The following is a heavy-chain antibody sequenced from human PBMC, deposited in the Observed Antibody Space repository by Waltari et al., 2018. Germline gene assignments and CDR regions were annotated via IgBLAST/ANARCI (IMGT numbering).Heavy chain of an antibody. V-gene: IGHV3-21*01. CDR3: VSGGWGFYFDY. Sequence: EVQLVESGGGLFKPGGSLRLSCGASGFSSRGYSMNWVRQAPGKGLEWVSSISSSTTYIHYADSVKGRFTISRDNAKNSLYLQMNSLRVEDTAVYYCVSGGWGFYFDYWGQGTVVTVSS. D-gene: IGHD7-27*01. CDR2: ISSSTTYI. CDR1: GFSSRGYS. J-gene: IGHJ4*02.